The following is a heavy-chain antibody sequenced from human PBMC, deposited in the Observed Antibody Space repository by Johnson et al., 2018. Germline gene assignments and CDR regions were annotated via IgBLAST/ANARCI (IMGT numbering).Heavy chain of an antibody. Sequence: VQLVESGAELKKPGSSVKVSCKASGGTFSAYGFNWLRQAPGQGLEWMGGIIPLIDITNSEQKFQDRVTVTADVSPSTAYMELSSLRSEDQAVYYCARERLGGYYILEYCCQGTLIPVSS. CDR3: ARERLGGYYILEY. CDR1: GGTFSAYG. CDR2: IIPLIDIT. V-gene: IGHV1-69*01. D-gene: IGHD3-10*01. J-gene: IGHJ4*02.